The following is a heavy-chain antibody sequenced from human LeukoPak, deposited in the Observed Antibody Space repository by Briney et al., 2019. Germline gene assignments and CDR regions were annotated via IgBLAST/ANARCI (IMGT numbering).Heavy chain of an antibody. J-gene: IGHJ2*01. V-gene: IGHV4-61*02. CDR1: GGSISSGSYY. CDR3: ARVPPTVTASYWYFDL. D-gene: IGHD4-17*01. Sequence: SETLSLTCTVSGGSISSGSYYWSWIRQPAGKGLEWIGRIYTSGSTNYNPSLKSRVTILVDTSKNQFSLKLSSVTAADTAVYYCARVPPTVTASYWYFDLWGRGTLVTVSS. CDR2: IYTSGST.